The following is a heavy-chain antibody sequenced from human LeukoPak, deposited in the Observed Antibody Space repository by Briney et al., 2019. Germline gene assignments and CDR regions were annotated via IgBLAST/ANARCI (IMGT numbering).Heavy chain of an antibody. CDR1: GFTFDDYA. D-gene: IGHD3-10*01. Sequence: GGSLRLSCAASGFTFDDYAMHWVRQAPGKGLEWVSGISWNSGSIGYADSVKGRFTISRDNAKNSLYLQMNSLRAEDTALYYCAKDIYGSGSFYYYGMDVWGQGTTVTVSS. V-gene: IGHV3-9*01. CDR2: ISWNSGSI. J-gene: IGHJ6*02. CDR3: AKDIYGSGSFYYYGMDV.